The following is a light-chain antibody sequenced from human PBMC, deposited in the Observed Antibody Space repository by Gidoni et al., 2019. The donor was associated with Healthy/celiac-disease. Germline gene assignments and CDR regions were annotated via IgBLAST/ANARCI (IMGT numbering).Light chain of an antibody. CDR2: DNN. J-gene: IGLJ2*01. V-gene: IGLV1-51*01. Sequence: SVLTHPPSVSAAPGQKVTISCSGISSNIGNNYVSWYQQLPGTAPKLLIYDNNKRPSGIPDRFSGSKSGTSATLGITGLQTGDEADYYCGTWDSSLSAVVFGGGTKLTVL. CDR1: SSNIGNNY. CDR3: GTWDSSLSAVV.